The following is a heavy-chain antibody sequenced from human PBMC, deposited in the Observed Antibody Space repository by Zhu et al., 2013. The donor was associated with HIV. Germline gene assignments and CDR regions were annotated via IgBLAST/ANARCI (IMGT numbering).Heavy chain of an antibody. J-gene: IGHJ6*02. Sequence: QVQLVQSGAEVKKPGASVKVSCKASGYTFTGYYMHWVRQAPGQGLEWMGWINPNSDGTKYAQKFQGRVTMTRDTSISTAYMELSRLRSDDTAVYCRARGWDIVGRYGMDVWGQGTTVTVSS. CDR3: ARGWDIVGRYGMDV. CDR1: GYTFTGYY. V-gene: IGHV1-2*02. CDR2: INPNSDGT. D-gene: IGHD2-15*01.